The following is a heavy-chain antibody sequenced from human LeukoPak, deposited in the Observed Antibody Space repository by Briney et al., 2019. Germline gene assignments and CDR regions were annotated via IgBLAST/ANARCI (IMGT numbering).Heavy chain of an antibody. CDR2: VYYSGST. V-gene: IGHV4-39*07. Sequence: SETLSLTCTVSGGSISSSSYYWSWIRQPPGKGLEWIGNVYYSGSTYYNPSLKSRVTISVDTSKNQFSLKLSSVTAADTAVYYCARVRREYYYDSTNFGYWGQGTLVTVSS. J-gene: IGHJ4*02. CDR1: GGSISSSSYY. CDR3: ARVRREYYYDSTNFGY. D-gene: IGHD3-22*01.